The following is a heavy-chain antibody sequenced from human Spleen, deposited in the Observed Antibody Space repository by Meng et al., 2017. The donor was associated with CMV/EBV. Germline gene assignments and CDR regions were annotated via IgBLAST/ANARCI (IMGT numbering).Heavy chain of an antibody. D-gene: IGHD1/OR15-1a*01. CDR1: GSSINSISSGYY. V-gene: IGHV4-38-2*02. Sequence: GSLRLSCTVSGSSINSISSGYYWGWIRQPPGKGLDWIGSIYHTGSTYYNPSLKSRVTISEDTSKKQFSLRLSSVTAADTAVYYCARESEQIADNAFHLWGLGTMVTVSS. J-gene: IGHJ3*01. CDR3: ARESEQIADNAFHL. CDR2: IYHTGST.